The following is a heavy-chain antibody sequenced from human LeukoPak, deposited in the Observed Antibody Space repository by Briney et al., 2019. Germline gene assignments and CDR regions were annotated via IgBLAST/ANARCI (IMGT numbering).Heavy chain of an antibody. V-gene: IGHV1-46*01. CDR2: INPSGGST. D-gene: IGHD3-22*01. Sequence: ASVKVSCKASGYTFTSYYMHWVRQAPGQGLEWMGIINPSGGSTSYAQKFQGRVTMTRDMSTSTVYMELSRLRSDDTAVYYCARDHSLLYYYDSSSGAFDYWGQGTLVTVSS. CDR3: ARDHSLLYYYDSSSGAFDY. CDR1: GYTFTSYY. J-gene: IGHJ4*02.